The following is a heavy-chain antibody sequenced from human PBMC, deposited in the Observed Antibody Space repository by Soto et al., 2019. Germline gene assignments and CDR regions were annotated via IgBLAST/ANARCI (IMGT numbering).Heavy chain of an antibody. D-gene: IGHD2-2*01. V-gene: IGHV3-23*01. CDR3: AKLGSSSWSPHYYFDY. CDR1: GFIFYNYA. CDR2: ITGSGSDT. J-gene: IGHJ4*02. Sequence: GGSLRLSCAASGFIFYNYAMGWVRQAPGKGLEWVSAITGSGSDTYYVGSVKGRFSISRDNSENTLYLQMNSLRAEDTAIYYCAKLGSSSWSPHYYFDYWGQGTLVTVSS.